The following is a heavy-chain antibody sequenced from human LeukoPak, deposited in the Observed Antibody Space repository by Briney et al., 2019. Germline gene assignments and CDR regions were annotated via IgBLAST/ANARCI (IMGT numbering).Heavy chain of an antibody. Sequence: SETLSLTCTVSNGSISIYYWSWIRQPAGKGLEWIGRIYTSGSTNYNPSLKSRVTMSVDTSKNQFSLKLSSVTAADTAVYYCAREDIVVAYTRVYYYYYMDVWGKGTTVTISS. D-gene: IGHD2-2*01. CDR2: IYTSGST. V-gene: IGHV4-4*07. J-gene: IGHJ6*03. CDR1: NGSISIYY. CDR3: AREDIVVAYTRVYYYYYMDV.